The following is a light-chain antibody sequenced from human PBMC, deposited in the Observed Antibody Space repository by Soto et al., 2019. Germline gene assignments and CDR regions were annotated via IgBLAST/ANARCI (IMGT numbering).Light chain of an antibody. V-gene: IGKV1-5*01. Sequence: DIQMTQSPSTLSASVGDRVTITCRASQNINDWLAWYQQKPGKAPNLLIYHASNLESGVPSRFSGSGSGTEFTLTISSLQPDDFATYYCQQYNINSWTFGQGTKVDSK. CDR3: QQYNINSWT. J-gene: IGKJ1*01. CDR1: QNINDW. CDR2: HAS.